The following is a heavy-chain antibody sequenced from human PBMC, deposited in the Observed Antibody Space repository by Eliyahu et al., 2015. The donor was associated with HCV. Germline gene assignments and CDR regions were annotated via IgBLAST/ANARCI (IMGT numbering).Heavy chain of an antibody. CDR1: GGSFSGYY. J-gene: IGHJ4*02. Sequence: QVQLQQWGAGLLKPSETLSLTCAVYGGSFSGYYWSWIRQPPGKGLEWIGEINHSGSTNYNPSLKSRVTISVDTSKNQFSLKLSSVTAADTAVYYCARFQAVAGSHYWGQGTLVTVSS. CDR3: ARFQAVAGSHY. D-gene: IGHD6-19*01. CDR2: INHSGST. V-gene: IGHV4-34*01.